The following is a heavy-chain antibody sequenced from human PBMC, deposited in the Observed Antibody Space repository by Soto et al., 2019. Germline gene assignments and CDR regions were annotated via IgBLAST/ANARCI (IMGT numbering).Heavy chain of an antibody. D-gene: IGHD3-9*01. CDR2: IWFDGSNK. V-gene: IGHV3-33*01. CDR3: AREGRVYHAFLTGYYQAYYYGMDV. J-gene: IGHJ6*02. CDR1: GFTFGTYG. Sequence: QVELVESGGGVVQPGRSLRLSCAASGFTFGTYGMHWVRQAPGKGLEWVSVIWFDGSNKTYADSVKGRFTISRDNSKSMLYLQMNSLRAEDTAVYYCAREGRVYHAFLTGYYQAYYYGMDVWGQGTTVTVSS.